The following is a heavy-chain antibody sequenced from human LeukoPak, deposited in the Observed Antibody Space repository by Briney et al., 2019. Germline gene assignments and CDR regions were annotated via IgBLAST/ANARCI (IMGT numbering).Heavy chain of an antibody. CDR1: EFSVGSNY. Sequence: GGSLRLSCAASEFSVGSNYMTWVRQAPGKGLEWVAVISYDGSNKYYADSVKGRFTISGDNSKNTLYLQMNSLRAEDTAVYYCARDLVHSGSWGDAFDIWGQGTMVTVSS. D-gene: IGHD1-26*01. CDR2: ISYDGSNK. J-gene: IGHJ3*02. CDR3: ARDLVHSGSWGDAFDI. V-gene: IGHV3-30*03.